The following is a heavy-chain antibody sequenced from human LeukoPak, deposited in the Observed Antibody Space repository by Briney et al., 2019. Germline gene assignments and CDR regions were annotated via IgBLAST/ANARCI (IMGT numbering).Heavy chain of an antibody. J-gene: IGHJ4*02. Sequence: GGSLRLSCAASGFTFSSYGMHWVRQAPGKGLEWVAVISYDGSNKYYADSVKGRFTISRDNSKNTLYLQMNSLRAEDTAVYYCATISAGIDSLTPSGDYWGQGTLVTVSS. V-gene: IGHV3-30*03. CDR2: ISYDGSNK. CDR3: ATISAGIDSLTPSGDY. D-gene: IGHD2-15*01. CDR1: GFTFSSYG.